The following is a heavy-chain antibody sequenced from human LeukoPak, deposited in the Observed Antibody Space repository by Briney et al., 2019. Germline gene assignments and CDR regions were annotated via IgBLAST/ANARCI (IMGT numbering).Heavy chain of an antibody. CDR3: ANHGGGENYGSGSYYRT. V-gene: IGHV4-59*01. CDR2: IYYSGST. CDR1: GGSISSYY. D-gene: IGHD3-10*01. Sequence: SETLSLTCTVSGGSISSYYWSWIRQPPGKGLEWIGYIYYSGSTNYNPSLKSRVTISVDTSKNQFSLKLSSVTAADTAVYYCANHGGGENYGSGSYYRTWGQGTLVTVSS. J-gene: IGHJ5*02.